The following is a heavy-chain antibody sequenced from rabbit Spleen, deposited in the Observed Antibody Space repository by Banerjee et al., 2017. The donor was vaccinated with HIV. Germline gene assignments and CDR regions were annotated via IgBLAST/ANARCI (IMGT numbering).Heavy chain of an antibody. CDR3: ARDLGSVVGWNFNL. CDR2: INAYTGKP. D-gene: IGHD1-1*01. J-gene: IGHJ4*01. V-gene: IGHV1S45*01. CDR1: GVSFSDRDV. Sequence: EQLEESGGGLVKPEGSLTLTCKASGVSFSDRDVMCWVRQAPGKGLQWIACINAYTGKPVYATWAKGRFTISGTSSTTVTLQMTGLTAADTATYFCARDLGSVVGWNFNLWGPGTLVTVS.